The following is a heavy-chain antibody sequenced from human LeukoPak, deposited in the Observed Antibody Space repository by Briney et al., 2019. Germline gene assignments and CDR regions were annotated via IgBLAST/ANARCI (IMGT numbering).Heavy chain of an antibody. V-gene: IGHV4-59*01. D-gene: IGHD1-26*01. CDR3: ARDRVGGATAAFDI. CDR1: GVSISSYY. CDR2: IYYSGST. J-gene: IGHJ3*02. Sequence: SETLSLTCTVSGVSISSYYWSWVRQPPGKGLEWIGFIYYSGSTNYNPSLKSRVAISVDGSKNQFSLKLSSVTAADTAVYYCARDRVGGATAAFDIWGQGTMVTASS.